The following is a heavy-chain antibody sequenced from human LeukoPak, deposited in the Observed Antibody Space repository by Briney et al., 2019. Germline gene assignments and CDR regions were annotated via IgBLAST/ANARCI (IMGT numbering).Heavy chain of an antibody. V-gene: IGHV3-23*01. CDR3: AREGSGSFLFDY. Sequence: GGSLRLSCAASGFTFSSYAMCWVRQAPGKGLEWVSTITDSGDSTYYADSVKGRFTISRDNSKNTLYLQMNSLGAEDTAVYYCAREGSGSFLFDYWGQGTLVTVSS. CDR2: ITDSGDST. J-gene: IGHJ4*02. CDR1: GFTFSSYA. D-gene: IGHD1-26*01.